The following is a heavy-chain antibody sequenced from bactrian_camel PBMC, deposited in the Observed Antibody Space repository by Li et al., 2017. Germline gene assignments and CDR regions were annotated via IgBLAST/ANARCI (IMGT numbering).Heavy chain of an antibody. J-gene: IGHJ4*01. CDR3: NKHCQPRYGSLYQDY. Sequence: HVQLVESGGGSVQAGGSLRLSCTASKERWSAYCMAWFRQAPGKEREGLAAIDSDGRTDYVASLEGRFTISRDNAKDTLYLRMDDPKPEDTAMYYCNKHCQPRYGSLYQDYWGQGTQVTVS. CDR1: KERWSAYC. D-gene: IGHD3*01. V-gene: IGHV3S53*01. CDR2: IDSDGRT.